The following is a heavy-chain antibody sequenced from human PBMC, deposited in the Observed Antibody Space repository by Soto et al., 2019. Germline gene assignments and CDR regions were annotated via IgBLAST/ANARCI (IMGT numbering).Heavy chain of an antibody. Sequence: PGGSLRLSCAASGFNFNSYTINWFRQAPWKRLEWLSSISSSGYIFSTDSVRGRFTISRDNAKNSVYLQINSLRAEDTAVYFCARDCSGGSCYPGMDVWGQGTTVTVSS. V-gene: IGHV3-21*01. CDR2: ISSSGYI. CDR3: ARDCSGGSCYPGMDV. J-gene: IGHJ6*02. D-gene: IGHD2-15*01. CDR1: GFNFNSYT.